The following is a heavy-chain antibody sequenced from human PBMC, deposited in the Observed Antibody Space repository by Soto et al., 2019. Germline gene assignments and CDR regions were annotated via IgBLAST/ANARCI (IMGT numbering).Heavy chain of an antibody. J-gene: IGHJ3*02. CDR1: GGTFSSYA. D-gene: IGHD3-22*01. V-gene: IGHV1-69*13. CDR2: IIPIFGTA. CDR3: ARGMNYYDSSGYYGWGLDAFDI. Sequence: SVKVSCNACGGTFSSYAISRVRQAPGQGLEWMGGIIPIFGTANYAQKFQGRVTITADESTSTAYMELSSLRSEDTAVYYCARGMNYYDSSGYYGWGLDAFDIWGQGTMVTVSS.